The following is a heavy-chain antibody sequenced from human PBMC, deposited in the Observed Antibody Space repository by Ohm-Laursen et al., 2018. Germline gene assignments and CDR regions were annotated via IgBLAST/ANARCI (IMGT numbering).Heavy chain of an antibody. J-gene: IGHJ3*02. CDR2: INPNSGGT. D-gene: IGHD2-21*01. Sequence: SVKVSCKASAYTFTGYLMHWVRQAPGQGLEWMGWINPNSGGTKHSQKFQGRVTLTRDTSINTAYMELSGLRSDDTAVYYCAREGVIATNINQGNDAFDIWGQGTMVTVSS. CDR3: AREGVIATNINQGNDAFDI. V-gene: IGHV1-2*02. CDR1: AYTFTGYL.